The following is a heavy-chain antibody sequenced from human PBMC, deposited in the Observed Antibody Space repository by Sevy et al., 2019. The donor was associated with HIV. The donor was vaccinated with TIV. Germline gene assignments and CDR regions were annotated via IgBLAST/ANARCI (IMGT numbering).Heavy chain of an antibody. CDR1: GFTFDMYW. CDR2: IRQDGNEI. CDR3: ARRYFDL. Sequence: GGSLRLSCDASGFTFDMYWMQWVRQAPGKGLEWVANIRQDGNEIYYGAFVRGRFTISRDNAKGSLYLQMNNLRVEDTATYYCARRYFDLWGQGTLVTVSS. V-gene: IGHV3-7*03. J-gene: IGHJ4*02.